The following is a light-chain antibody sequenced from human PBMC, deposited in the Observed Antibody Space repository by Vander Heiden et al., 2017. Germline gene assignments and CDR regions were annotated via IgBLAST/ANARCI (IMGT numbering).Light chain of an antibody. CDR1: ENVGSS. J-gene: IGKJ3*01. CDR3: QQYNEWPFA. Sequence: VMTQSPATLSVSPGERVTLSCRASENVGSSLAWYQQKPGKGPRVLLHGASTRATGVPTRFSGSGSGTVFTLTISSLQSEDFAVYYCQQYNEWPFAFGPGTKVAVK. V-gene: IGKV3D-15*01. CDR2: GAS.